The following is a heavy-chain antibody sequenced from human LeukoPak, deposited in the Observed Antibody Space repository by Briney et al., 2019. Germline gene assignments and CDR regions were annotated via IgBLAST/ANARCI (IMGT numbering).Heavy chain of an antibody. Sequence: GGSLRLSCAASGFTFSSYAMHWVRQAPGKGLEWVAVISYDGSNKYYADSVKGRFTISRDNSKNTLYLQMNSLRAEDTAVYYCARDFGGELYHFDYWGQGTLVTVSS. J-gene: IGHJ4*02. CDR3: ARDFGGELYHFDY. V-gene: IGHV3-30*04. CDR1: GFTFSSYA. CDR2: ISYDGSNK. D-gene: IGHD2-21*01.